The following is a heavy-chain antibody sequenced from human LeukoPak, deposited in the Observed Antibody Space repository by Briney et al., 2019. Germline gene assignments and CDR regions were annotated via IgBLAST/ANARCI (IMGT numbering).Heavy chain of an antibody. V-gene: IGHV4-59*11. CDR2: ISYSGST. D-gene: IGHD3-22*01. J-gene: IGHJ4*02. CDR1: GDSISSHY. CDR3: ARGKLDYDRSAYYPFDY. Sequence: SETLSLTCTVSGDSISSHYWSWIRQPPGKGLECIGYISYSGSTNYNPPLRSRVAISVDTTTNQFSLRLSSVSDADTAVYYCARGKLDYDRSAYYPFDYWGQGTLVTVSS.